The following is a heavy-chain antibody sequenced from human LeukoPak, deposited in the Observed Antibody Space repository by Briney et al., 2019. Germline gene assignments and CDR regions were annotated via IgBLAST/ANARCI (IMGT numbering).Heavy chain of an antibody. D-gene: IGHD3-10*01. Sequence: SVKVSCKASGYTFTGYYMHWVRQAPGQGLEWMGRIIPIFGTANYAQKFQGRVTITTDESTSTAYMELSSLRSEDTAVYYCASGGSGSYYNEPVDYWGQGTLVTVSS. CDR1: GYTFTGYY. V-gene: IGHV1-69*05. J-gene: IGHJ4*02. CDR3: ASGGSGSYYNEPVDY. CDR2: IIPIFGTA.